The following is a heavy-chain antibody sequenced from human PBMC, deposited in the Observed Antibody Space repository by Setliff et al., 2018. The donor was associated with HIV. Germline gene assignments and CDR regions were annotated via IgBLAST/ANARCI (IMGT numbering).Heavy chain of an antibody. D-gene: IGHD1-26*01. Sequence: GGSLRLSCAASGFSVSSNYMNWVRQAPGKGLEWVANIKQDGSEKNYMDSVKGRFTISRDNAKNSLYLQMNSLRVEDTAVYYCATDCAVVGGTGSLDSWGQGTLVTVSS. CDR3: ATDCAVVGGTGSLDS. J-gene: IGHJ4*02. V-gene: IGHV3-7*05. CDR2: IKQDGSEK. CDR1: GFSVSSNY.